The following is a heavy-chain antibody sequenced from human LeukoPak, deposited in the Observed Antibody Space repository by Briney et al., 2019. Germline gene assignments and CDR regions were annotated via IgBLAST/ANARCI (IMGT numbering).Heavy chain of an antibody. J-gene: IGHJ4*02. CDR3: ARLTYYYGSGSYFPYY. CDR1: GYSFTSYW. Sequence: GESLKISCKGSGYSFTSYWIGWVRQMPGKGLEWMGIIYPGDSDTRYSPSFQGQVTISADKSISTAYLQWSSLKASDTAKYYCARLTYYYGSGSYFPYYWGQGTLVTVSS. CDR2: IYPGDSDT. V-gene: IGHV5-51*01. D-gene: IGHD3-10*01.